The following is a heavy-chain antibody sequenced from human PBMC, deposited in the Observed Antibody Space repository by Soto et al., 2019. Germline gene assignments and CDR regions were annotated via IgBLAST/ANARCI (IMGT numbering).Heavy chain of an antibody. D-gene: IGHD6-6*01. CDR2: INHSGST. J-gene: IGHJ4*02. V-gene: IGHV4-34*01. Sequence: SVTCAVYGGSFSGYYWSWIRQPPGKGLEWIGEINHSGSTNYNPSLKSRVTISVDTSKNQFSLKLSSVTAADTAVYYCARGRRSSSIDYWGQGTLVTVSS. CDR3: ARGRRSSSIDY. CDR1: GGSFSGYY.